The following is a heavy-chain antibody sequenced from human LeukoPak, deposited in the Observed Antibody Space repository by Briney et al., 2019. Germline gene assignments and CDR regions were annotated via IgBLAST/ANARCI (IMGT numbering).Heavy chain of an antibody. V-gene: IGHV3-64*01. J-gene: IGHJ4*02. CDR2: ISSNGGST. CDR3: ATRTKYSYRYYFDY. D-gene: IGHD5-18*01. CDR1: GFTFSSYA. Sequence: GGSLRLSCAASGFTFSSYAMHWVRQAPGKGLEYVSAISSNGGSTYYANSVKGRFTISRDNFKNTLYLQMGSLRAEDMAVYYCATRTKYSYRYYFDYWGQGTLVTVSS.